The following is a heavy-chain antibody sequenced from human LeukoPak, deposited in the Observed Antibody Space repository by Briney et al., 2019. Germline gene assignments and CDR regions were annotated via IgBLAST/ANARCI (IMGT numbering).Heavy chain of an antibody. Sequence: ASVKVSCKASGYTFTSYGISWVRQAPGQGLEWMGWISAYNGNTNYAQKLQGRVTMTTDTSTSTAYMELRSLRSDDMAVYYCARAVPYHDYYDSSGYHYWGQGTLVTVSS. CDR3: ARAVPYHDYYDSSGYHY. J-gene: IGHJ4*02. CDR2: ISAYNGNT. CDR1: GYTFTSYG. V-gene: IGHV1-18*03. D-gene: IGHD3-22*01.